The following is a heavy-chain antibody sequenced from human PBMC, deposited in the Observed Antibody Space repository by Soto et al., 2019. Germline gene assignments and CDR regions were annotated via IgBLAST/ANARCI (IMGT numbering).Heavy chain of an antibody. CDR3: PRDSSGYLGGDY. J-gene: IGHJ4*02. CDR2: INPSGGST. V-gene: IGHV1-46*01. D-gene: IGHD3-22*01. Sequence: QVQLVQSGAEVKKPGASVKASCKASGYTFTSYYMHWVRQAPGQGLEWMGIINPSGGSTSYAQKFQGRVTMTRDTSTSTGYMELSSLRSEDTAVYYCPRDSSGYLGGDYWGQGTLVTVSS. CDR1: GYTFTSYY.